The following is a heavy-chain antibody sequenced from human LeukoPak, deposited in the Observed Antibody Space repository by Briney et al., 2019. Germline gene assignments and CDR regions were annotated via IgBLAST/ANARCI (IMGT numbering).Heavy chain of an antibody. CDR3: ARVASYGDQPFDY. D-gene: IGHD5-18*01. J-gene: IGHJ4*02. CDR1: GFTFSSYE. Sequence: PGGSLRLSCAASGFTFSSYEMNWVRQAPGKGLEWVSYISSSGSTIYYADSVKGRFTISRDNAKNSLYLQMNSLRAEDTAVYYCARVASYGDQPFDYWGQGTLVTVSS. V-gene: IGHV3-48*03. CDR2: ISSSGSTI.